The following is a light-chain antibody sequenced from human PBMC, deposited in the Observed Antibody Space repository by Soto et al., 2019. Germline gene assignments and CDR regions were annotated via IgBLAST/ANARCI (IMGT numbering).Light chain of an antibody. CDR3: QQYVTSSPRT. CDR2: GIS. V-gene: IGKV3-20*01. J-gene: IGKJ1*01. CDR1: QTVSSTY. Sequence: EIVLTHSPGTLSLSPGERATLSCRASQTVSSTYLAWYQQKPGQAPRLLMYGISRRATGIPDRFSGSGSGTDFTLTITRLEPEDFAVYYCQQYVTSSPRTFGQGTKVDIK.